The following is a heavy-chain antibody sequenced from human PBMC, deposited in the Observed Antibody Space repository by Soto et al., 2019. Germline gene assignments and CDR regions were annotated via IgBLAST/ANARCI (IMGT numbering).Heavy chain of an antibody. CDR2: IIPIFGTA. Sequence: SVKVSCKASGGTFSSYAISWVRQAPGQGLEWMGGIIPIFGTANYAQKFQGRVTITADESTSTAYMELSSLRSEDTAVYYCARVPRSQWLVLSSWFDPWGQGTLVTVSS. CDR1: GGTFSSYA. D-gene: IGHD6-19*01. CDR3: ARVPRSQWLVLSSWFDP. V-gene: IGHV1-69*13. J-gene: IGHJ5*02.